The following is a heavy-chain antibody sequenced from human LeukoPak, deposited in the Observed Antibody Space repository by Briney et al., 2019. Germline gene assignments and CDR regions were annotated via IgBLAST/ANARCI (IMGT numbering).Heavy chain of an antibody. CDR1: GFTFSTYW. Sequence: PGGSLRLSCAASGFTFSTYWMSWVRQAPGKGLEWVASIKQDGSEKYYLDSVRGRFTISRDNAKNSLYLQMNSLRAEDTAVYYCARDRNTDFWSGYYTNYFDYRGQGTLVTVSS. D-gene: IGHD3-3*01. V-gene: IGHV3-7*01. CDR2: IKQDGSEK. J-gene: IGHJ4*02. CDR3: ARDRNTDFWSGYYTNYFDY.